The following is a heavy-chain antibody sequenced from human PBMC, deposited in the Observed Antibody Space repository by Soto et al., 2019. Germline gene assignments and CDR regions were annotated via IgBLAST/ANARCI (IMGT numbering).Heavy chain of an antibody. CDR3: AREYCSGGSCPQHYYMDV. V-gene: IGHV4-59*01. CDR1: GGSISSYY. D-gene: IGHD2-15*01. Sequence: SETLSLTCTVSGGSISSYYWSWIRQPPGKGLEWIGYIYYSGSTNYNPSLKSRVTISVDTSKNQFSLKLSSVTAADTAVYYCAREYCSGGSCPQHYYMDVWGKGTTVTVSS. CDR2: IYYSGST. J-gene: IGHJ6*03.